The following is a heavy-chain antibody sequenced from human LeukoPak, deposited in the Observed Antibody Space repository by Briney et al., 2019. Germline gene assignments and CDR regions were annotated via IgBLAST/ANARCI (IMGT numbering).Heavy chain of an antibody. CDR3: AREGIAVAGTSMDY. CDR2: IYSGGST. J-gene: IGHJ4*02. V-gene: IGHV3-53*05. Sequence: LGGSLRLSCAAFGFTASSNYMSWVRRAPGKGLEGVSVIYSGGSTYYADSVKGRFTLSRDNSKDTLYLQMNCLRAEDTAVYYCAREGIAVAGTSMDYWGQGTLVTVSS. CDR1: GFTASSNY. D-gene: IGHD6-19*01.